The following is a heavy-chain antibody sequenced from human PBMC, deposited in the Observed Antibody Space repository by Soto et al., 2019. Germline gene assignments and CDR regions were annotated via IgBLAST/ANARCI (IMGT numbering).Heavy chain of an antibody. D-gene: IGHD3-3*01. V-gene: IGHV1-8*01. CDR1: GYTFTSYD. J-gene: IGHJ4*02. CDR2: MNPNSGNT. Sequence: ASVKVSCKASGYTFTSYDINWERQATGQGLEWMGWMNPNSGNTGYAQKFQGRVTMTRNTSISTAYMELSSLRSEDTAVYYCARGLDFYDFWSGYYTAPYYFDFCGQGTLVTVSS. CDR3: ARGLDFYDFWSGYYTAPYYFDF.